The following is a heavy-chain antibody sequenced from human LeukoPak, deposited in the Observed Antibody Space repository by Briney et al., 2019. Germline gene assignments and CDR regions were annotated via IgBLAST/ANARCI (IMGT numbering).Heavy chain of an antibody. Sequence: NSSETLSLTCTVSGVSISSTSYYWGWIRQPPGKGLEWIGNIYYTGSPYYDPSLKSRVTISVDTSKNQFSLKLSSVTAADTAVYYCARPNSSGYYPTLWGQGTLVTVSS. CDR2: IYYTGSP. CDR3: ARPNSSGYYPTL. CDR1: GVSISSTSYY. D-gene: IGHD3-22*01. J-gene: IGHJ4*02. V-gene: IGHV4-39*01.